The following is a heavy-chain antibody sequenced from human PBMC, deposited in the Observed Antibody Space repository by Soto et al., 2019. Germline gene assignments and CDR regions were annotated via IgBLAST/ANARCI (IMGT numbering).Heavy chain of an antibody. D-gene: IGHD2-8*01. J-gene: IGHJ6*02. CDR1: GYSFTDYH. CDR2: INPKSGGT. V-gene: IGHV1-2*04. CDR3: ARGDSTDCSNGVCSFFYHHDMDV. Sequence: ASVKVSCKASGYSFTDYHIHWVRQATGQGLEWLGRINPKSGGTSTAQKFQGWVTRTTDTSISTASMELTRLTSDDTAIYYCARGDSTDCSNGVCSFFYHHDMDVWGQGTTGTVS.